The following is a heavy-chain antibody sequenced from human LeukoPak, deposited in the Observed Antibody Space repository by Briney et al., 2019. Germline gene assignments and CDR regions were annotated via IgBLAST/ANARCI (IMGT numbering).Heavy chain of an antibody. V-gene: IGHV3-23*01. Sequence: GSLRLSCEASGFTFGSPSLYWVRQAPGEGLEWVAGIFCSGGSPHYADPVKGRFTISRDNSRNTVYLQVNSLRAEDTAVYYCGKTTVGYSSGQKPAWPVDYWGQGTLVTVSS. CDR3: GKTTVGYSSGQKPAWPVDY. CDR2: IFCSGGSP. D-gene: IGHD5-18*01. J-gene: IGHJ4*02. CDR1: GFTFGSPS.